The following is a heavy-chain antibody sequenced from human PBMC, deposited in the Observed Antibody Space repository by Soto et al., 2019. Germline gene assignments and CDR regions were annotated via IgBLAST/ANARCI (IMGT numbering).Heavy chain of an antibody. J-gene: IGHJ4*02. Sequence: QVQLVESGGGVVQPGRSLRLSCAASGFTFSSYGMHWVRQAPGKGLEWVAVISYDGSNKYYADSVKGRFTISRDNSKYTLYLQMNSLRAEDTAVYYCAKGQTDSSGYYESFDYWGPGTLVTVSS. D-gene: IGHD3-22*01. CDR1: GFTFSSYG. CDR2: ISYDGSNK. V-gene: IGHV3-30*18. CDR3: AKGQTDSSGYYESFDY.